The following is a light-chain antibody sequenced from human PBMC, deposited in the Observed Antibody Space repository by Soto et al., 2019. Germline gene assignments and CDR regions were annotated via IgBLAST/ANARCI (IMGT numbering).Light chain of an antibody. CDR3: QQRSNWPIT. CDR1: QSVSRN. V-gene: IGKV3-15*01. Sequence: EIVMTQSPATLSVSPGERATLSCRASQSVSRNLAWYQQKPGQAPRLLMYGASTRATGIPARFSGSGSGTEFTLTISSLEPEDFALYYCQQRSNWPITFGQGTRLEIK. J-gene: IGKJ5*01. CDR2: GAS.